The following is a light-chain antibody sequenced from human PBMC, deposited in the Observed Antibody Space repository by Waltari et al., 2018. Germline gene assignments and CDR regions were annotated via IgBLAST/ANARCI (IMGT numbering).Light chain of an antibody. CDR3: SSYAGSNNFVL. V-gene: IGLV2-8*01. J-gene: IGLJ2*01. CDR1: SSDVGGYDY. CDR2: EVN. Sequence: QSALTQPPSASGSPGQSVTISCTGTSSDVGGYDYVSWYQQHPGKAPKLIIFEVNKGPSGVLDRFSGSKSGNTASLTIFGLQPEDEADYYCSSYAGSNNFVLFGGGTKLTVL.